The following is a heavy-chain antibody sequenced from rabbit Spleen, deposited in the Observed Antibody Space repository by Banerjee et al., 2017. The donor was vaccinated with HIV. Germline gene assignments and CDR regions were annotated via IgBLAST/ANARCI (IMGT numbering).Heavy chain of an antibody. CDR3: ARDSGTSFSTYGMDL. V-gene: IGHV1S45*01. CDR2: IVTASGDT. J-gene: IGHJ3*01. D-gene: IGHD8-1*01. CDR1: GFDFSSRYY. Sequence: EQLKESGGGLVKPEGSLTLTCKASGFDFSSRYYMCWVRQAPGKGLEAIACIVTASGDTYYSNWAKGRFTITRSTSLTAADTATYFCARDSGTSFSTYGMDLWGQGTLVTVS.